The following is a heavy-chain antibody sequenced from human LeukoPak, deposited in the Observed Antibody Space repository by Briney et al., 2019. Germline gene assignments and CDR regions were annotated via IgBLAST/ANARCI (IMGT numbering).Heavy chain of an antibody. CDR1: GGSFSGHY. V-gene: IGHV4-34*01. D-gene: IGHD3-16*02. J-gene: IGHJ4*02. Sequence: SETLSLTCAVYGGSFSGHYWSWIRQPPGKGLEWIGEINHSGSTNYNPSLKSRVTISVDTSKNQFSLKLSSVTAADTAVYYCAMTYYDYVWGSYRYRFDYWGQGTLVTVSS. CDR3: AMTYYDYVWGSYRYRFDY. CDR2: INHSGST.